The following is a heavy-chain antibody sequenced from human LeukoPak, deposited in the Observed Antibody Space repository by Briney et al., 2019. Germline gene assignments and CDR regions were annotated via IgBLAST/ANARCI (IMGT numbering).Heavy chain of an antibody. Sequence: GGSLRLSCAASGFTFSTFWMHWVRQAPGKGLVWVSRINSDGSSTSYADSVKGRFTISRDNAKNTLYLQMNSLRAEDTAVYYCASSYGSGSYDWGQGTLVTVSS. CDR3: ASSYGSGSYD. V-gene: IGHV3-74*01. CDR2: INSDGSST. CDR1: GFTFSTFW. J-gene: IGHJ4*02. D-gene: IGHD3-10*01.